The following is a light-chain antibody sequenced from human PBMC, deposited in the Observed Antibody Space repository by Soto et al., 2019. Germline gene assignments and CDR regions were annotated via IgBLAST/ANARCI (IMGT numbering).Light chain of an antibody. V-gene: IGKV1-6*01. CDR2: AAS. J-gene: IGKJ1*01. CDR1: QNILNW. CDR3: LQDFNYPWT. Sequence: IQMTQSPSTLSASVGDIVTITFRASQNILNWLAWYQQKPGKAPRLLIFAASNLHTGVPSRFNGSGSGTDFTLTISSLQPEDFATYFCLQDFNYPWTFGRGTKVDIK.